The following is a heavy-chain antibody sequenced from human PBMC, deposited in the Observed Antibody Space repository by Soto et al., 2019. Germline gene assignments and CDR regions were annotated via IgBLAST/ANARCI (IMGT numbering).Heavy chain of an antibody. CDR1: GGSISSSSYY. D-gene: IGHD3-3*01. V-gene: IGHV4-39*01. CDR2: IYYSGST. CDR3: ARVIGFLEWLSNKWFDP. J-gene: IGHJ5*02. Sequence: PSETLSLTCTVSGGSISSSSYYWGWIRQPPGKGLEWIGSIYYSGSTYYNPSLKSRVTISVDTSKNQFSLKLSSVTAADTAVYYCARVIGFLEWLSNKWFDPWGQGTLVTVSS.